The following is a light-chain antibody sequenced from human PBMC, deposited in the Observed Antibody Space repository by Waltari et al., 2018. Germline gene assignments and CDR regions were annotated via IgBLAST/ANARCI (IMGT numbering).Light chain of an antibody. J-gene: IGLJ2*01. Sequence: SWYQHRSGKAPKLLICERTKRPSGVSDRFSGSKSGTTASLTISGLQAEDEADYYCCSYATYHVIFGGGTKVTVL. V-gene: IGLV2-23*01. CDR2: ERT. CDR3: CSYATYHVI.